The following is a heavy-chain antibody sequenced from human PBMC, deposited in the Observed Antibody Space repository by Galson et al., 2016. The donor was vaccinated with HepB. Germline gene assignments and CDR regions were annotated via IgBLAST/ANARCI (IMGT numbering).Heavy chain of an antibody. CDR3: ARDWGRTDQVLPVYGMDV. V-gene: IGHV1-69*13. J-gene: IGHJ6*02. CDR2: IIPIFDKA. Sequence: SVKVSCKASGDTFSNYAVSWVRQAPGQGLEWMGGIIPIFDKADYAQKYQGRVTITADESTNTAHMELSSLTSADTAVYYCARDWGRTDQVLPVYGMDVWGQGTTVTVSS. D-gene: IGHD3-16*01. CDR1: GDTFSNYA.